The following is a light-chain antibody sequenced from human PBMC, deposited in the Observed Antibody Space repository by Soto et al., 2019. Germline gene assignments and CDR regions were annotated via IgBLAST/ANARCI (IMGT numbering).Light chain of an antibody. CDR3: QQYGNSPPVYT. V-gene: IGKV3-20*01. CDR1: QSVSSNF. Sequence: EIVLTQSPGTLSLSPGERATLSCRASQSVSSNFLAWYQQKPGQAPRLLIYATSRRPTDIPDRFSGSGSGTDFTLSISRLEPDDFAVYYCQQYGNSPPVYTFGQGTRLEIK. J-gene: IGKJ2*01. CDR2: ATS.